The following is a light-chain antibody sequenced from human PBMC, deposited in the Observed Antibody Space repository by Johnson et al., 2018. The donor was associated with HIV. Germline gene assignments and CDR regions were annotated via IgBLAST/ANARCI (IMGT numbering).Light chain of an antibody. Sequence: QSVLTQPPSVSAAPGQKVTISCSGSSSNIGNNYVFWYHQVPGTAPKLLIFDNNKRPSGIPDRFSGSKSGTSATLGITGLQTGDEAEYYCGTWDSSLSAYVFGTGTKVTVL. V-gene: IGLV1-51*01. CDR3: GTWDSSLSAYV. CDR1: SSNIGNNY. CDR2: DNN. J-gene: IGLJ1*01.